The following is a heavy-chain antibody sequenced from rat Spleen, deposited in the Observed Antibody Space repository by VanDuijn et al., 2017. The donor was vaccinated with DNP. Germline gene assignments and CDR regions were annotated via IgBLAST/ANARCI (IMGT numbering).Heavy chain of an antibody. D-gene: IGHD1-2*01. CDR3: AARYSSSWFAY. J-gene: IGHJ3*01. CDR1: GFTFSNYW. V-gene: IGHV5-31*01. CDR2: ITSSGGSI. Sequence: VQLVESGGDLVQPGRSLKLSCVASGFTFSNYWMTWIRQVPGRGLEWVASITSSGGSIYYPDSVKGRFTISRDDAKNTLYLQMNSLRSEDTATYYCAARYSSSWFAYWGQGTLVTVSS.